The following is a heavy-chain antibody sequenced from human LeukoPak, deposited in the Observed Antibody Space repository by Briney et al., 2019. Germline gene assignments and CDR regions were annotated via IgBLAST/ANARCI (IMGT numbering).Heavy chain of an antibody. Sequence: PGRSLRLSCAASGFTFDDYAMHWVRQAPGKGLEWVSGISWNSGSIGYADSVKGRFTISRDNAKNSLYLQMNSLRAEDTALYYCAKVRGYCSSTSCYTFGYWGQGTLVTVSS. CDR3: AKVRGYCSSTSCYTFGY. V-gene: IGHV3-9*01. CDR2: ISWNSGSI. J-gene: IGHJ4*02. CDR1: GFTFDDYA. D-gene: IGHD2-2*01.